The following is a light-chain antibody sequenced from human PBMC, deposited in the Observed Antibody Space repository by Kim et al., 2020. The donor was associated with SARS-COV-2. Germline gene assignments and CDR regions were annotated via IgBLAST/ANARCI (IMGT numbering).Light chain of an antibody. J-gene: IGKJ1*01. CDR2: DAS. Sequence: GDRVTITCRASQSISSWLAWYQQKPGKAPKLLIYDASSLESGVPSRFSGSGSGTEFTLTISSLQPDDFATYYCQQYKSYKTFGQGTKVDIK. CDR1: QSISSW. V-gene: IGKV1-5*01. CDR3: QQYKSYKT.